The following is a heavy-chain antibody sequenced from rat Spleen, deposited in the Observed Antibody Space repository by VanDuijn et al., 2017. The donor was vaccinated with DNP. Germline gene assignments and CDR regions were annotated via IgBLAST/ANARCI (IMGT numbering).Heavy chain of an antibody. J-gene: IGHJ2*01. Sequence: QVQLRESGPGLVQPSQTLSLACTVSGFSLTNHHVHWVRQPPGKGLEWIAAISSGGSTYYNSVLKSRLSISRDTSKSQVLLKMNSLQTEDTATYYCARDIGTTSFDYWGQGVMVTVSS. CDR3: ARDIGTTSFDY. CDR1: GFSLTNHH. D-gene: IGHD1-5*01. CDR2: ISSGGST. V-gene: IGHV2-6*01.